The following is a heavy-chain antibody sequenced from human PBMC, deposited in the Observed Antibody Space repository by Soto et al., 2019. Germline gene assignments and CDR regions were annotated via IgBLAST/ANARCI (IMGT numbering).Heavy chain of an antibody. CDR2: ISYDGSNK. Sequence: QVQLVESGGGVVQPGRSLRLSCAASGFTFSSYAMHWVRQAPGKGLEWVAVISYDGSNKYYADSVKGRFTISRDNSKNTLYRQMNSLRAEDTAVYYCARGYCTNGVCLALIDYWGQGTLVTVSS. CDR1: GFTFSSYA. V-gene: IGHV3-30-3*01. J-gene: IGHJ4*02. D-gene: IGHD2-8*01. CDR3: ARGYCTNGVCLALIDY.